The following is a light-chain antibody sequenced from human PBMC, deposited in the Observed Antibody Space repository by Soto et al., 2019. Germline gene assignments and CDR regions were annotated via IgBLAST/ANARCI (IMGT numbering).Light chain of an antibody. V-gene: IGKV3-15*01. CDR3: QQYTNWPRT. Sequence: EIVMTQSPATLSVSPGERATVSCRASQSVSSNLAWYQQKPGQAPRLLIYGASTRATGIPARFSGSGSGTEFTLTIGSLQSEDFAVYYCQQYTNWPRTFGQGTKLEMK. CDR2: GAS. J-gene: IGKJ2*01. CDR1: QSVSSN.